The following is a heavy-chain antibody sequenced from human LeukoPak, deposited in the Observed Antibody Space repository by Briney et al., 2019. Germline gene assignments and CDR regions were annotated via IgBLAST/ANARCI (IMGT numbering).Heavy chain of an antibody. J-gene: IGHJ4*02. D-gene: IGHD4-17*01. CDR2: ISYDGSYK. Sequence: PGGSLRLSCAASGFTFSSYGMHWVRQAPGKGLEWVAVISYDGSYKYYAGSVKGRFTISRDNSKNTLYLQMNSLRAEDTAVYYCAKVGDYGDYALDYWGQGTLVTVSS. V-gene: IGHV3-30*18. CDR1: GFTFSSYG. CDR3: AKVGDYGDYALDY.